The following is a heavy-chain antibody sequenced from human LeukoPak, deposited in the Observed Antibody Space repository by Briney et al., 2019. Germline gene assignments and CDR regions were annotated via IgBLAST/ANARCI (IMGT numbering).Heavy chain of an antibody. CDR3: ARGHHSSSWYRRAYYYMDV. Sequence: GASVKVSCKASGYTFTSYDINWVRQATGQGLEWMGWMNPNSGNTGYAQKFQGRVTMTRNTSISTAYVELGSLRSEDTAVYYCARGHHSSSWYRRAYYYMDVWGKGTTVTVSS. CDR1: GYTFTSYD. J-gene: IGHJ6*03. D-gene: IGHD6-13*01. CDR2: MNPNSGNT. V-gene: IGHV1-8*01.